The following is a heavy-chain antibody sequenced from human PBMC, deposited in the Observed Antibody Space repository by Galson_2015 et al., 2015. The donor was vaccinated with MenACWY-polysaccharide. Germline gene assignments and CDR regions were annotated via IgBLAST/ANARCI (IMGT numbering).Heavy chain of an antibody. CDR3: AKGRGGIAVAGPDY. CDR1: GFTFDDYA. V-gene: IGHV3-9*01. D-gene: IGHD6-19*01. J-gene: IGHJ4*02. CDR2: ISWNSGSI. Sequence: SLRLSCAASGFTFDDYAMHWVRQAPGKGLEWVSGISWNSGSIGYADSVKGRFTISRDNAKNSLYLQMNSLRAEDTALYYCAKGRGGIAVAGPDYGGQGTLVTVSS.